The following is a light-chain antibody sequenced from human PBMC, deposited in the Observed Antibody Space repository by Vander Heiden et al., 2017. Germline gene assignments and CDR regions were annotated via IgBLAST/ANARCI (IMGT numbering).Light chain of an antibody. J-gene: IGKJ5*01. Sequence: HLTQSPSSLSASVGDRVTITCQASQSISSYLNWYQQKPGKAPKLLIYDASSLETGVPSRFSGSGSGTDFTLTISRLQPEDIATYYCQQCYSPLTFGQGTRLEIK. CDR3: QQCYSPLT. CDR2: DAS. V-gene: IGKV1-39*01. CDR1: QSISSY.